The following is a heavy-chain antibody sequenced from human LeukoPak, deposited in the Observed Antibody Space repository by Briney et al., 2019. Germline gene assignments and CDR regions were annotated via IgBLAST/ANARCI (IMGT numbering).Heavy chain of an antibody. CDR1: GGSISSYY. CDR2: IYTSGST. CDR3: ARDYYDSSGYRAGAFDI. Sequence: PSKTLSLTCTVSGGSISSYYWSWIRQPAGKGLEWIGRIYTSGSTNYNPSLKSRVTMSVDTSKNQFSLKLSSVTAADTAVYYCARDYYDSSGYRAGAFDIWGQGTMVTVSS. V-gene: IGHV4-4*07. D-gene: IGHD3-22*01. J-gene: IGHJ3*02.